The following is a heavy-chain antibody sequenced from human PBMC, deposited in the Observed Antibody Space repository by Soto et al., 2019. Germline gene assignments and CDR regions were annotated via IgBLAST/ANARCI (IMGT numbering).Heavy chain of an antibody. V-gene: IGHV3-23*01. CDR1: GFTFSSYA. J-gene: IGHJ2*01. CDR3: AKDDSSKIWYFDL. D-gene: IGHD3-22*01. Sequence: EVQLLESGGGLVQPGGSLRLSCAASGFTFSSYAMSWVRQAPGKGLEWVPASSGSGGSTYYAGSVKGRYTISRDNSKNTLYLQMNSVRVEDRAVYYCAKDDSSKIWYFDLWGRGTLVTVSS. CDR2: SSGSGGST.